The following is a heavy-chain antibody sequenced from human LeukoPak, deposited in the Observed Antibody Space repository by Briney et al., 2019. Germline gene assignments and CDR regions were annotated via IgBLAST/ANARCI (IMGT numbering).Heavy chain of an antibody. CDR2: ISGSGGST. Sequence: GGSLRLSCAASGFTFSSYAMSWVRQAPGKGLEWVSAISGSGGSTYYADSVKGRFTISRDNSKNTLFLQMYSLRAEDTAVYYCARAYTSSSTPAGYWGQGTLVTVSS. V-gene: IGHV3-23*01. CDR1: GFTFSSYA. J-gene: IGHJ4*02. CDR3: ARAYTSSSTPAGY. D-gene: IGHD6-6*01.